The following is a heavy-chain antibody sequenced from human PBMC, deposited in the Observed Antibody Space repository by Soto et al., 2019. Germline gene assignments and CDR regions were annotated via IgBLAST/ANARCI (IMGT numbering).Heavy chain of an antibody. CDR3: ARLGFNYDFLSGYYNVHHYYGVDD. CDR1: GYKVSTWHNFTSYW. J-gene: IGHJ4*01. V-gene: IGHV5-51*01. CDR2: IYPGDSDT. D-gene: IGHD3-3*01. Sequence: GESLKISCMGSGYKVSTWHNFTSYWIAWVRQMPGEGLEWMGIIYPGDSDTRYSPSFQGQVTISADKSINSVYLQWSSLKASDTATYYCARLGFNYDFLSGYYNVHHYYGVDDCGQGTAVTVPS.